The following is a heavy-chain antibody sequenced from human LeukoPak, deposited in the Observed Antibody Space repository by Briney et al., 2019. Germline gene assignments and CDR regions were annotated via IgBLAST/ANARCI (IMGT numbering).Heavy chain of an antibody. V-gene: IGHV3-30-3*01. CDR2: ILYDGSDK. D-gene: IGHD5-18*01. CDR3: ARVHSGYSIWHFDY. Sequence: GGSLRLSCAASGFTFSSYAMHWVRQAPGKGLEWVAVILYDGSDKYYADSVKGRFTISRDNSKNTLYLQMNSLRAEDTAVYYCARVHSGYSIWHFDYWGQGTLVTVSS. CDR1: GFTFSSYA. J-gene: IGHJ4*02.